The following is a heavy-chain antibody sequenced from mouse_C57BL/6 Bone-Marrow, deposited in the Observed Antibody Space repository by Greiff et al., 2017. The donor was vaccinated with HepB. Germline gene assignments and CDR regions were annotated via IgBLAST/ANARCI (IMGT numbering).Heavy chain of an antibody. J-gene: IGHJ1*03. CDR1: GYTFTSYW. CDR2: IYPGSGST. Sequence: VQLQQPGAELVKPGASVKMSCKASGYTFTSYWITWVKQRPGQGLEWIGDIYPGSGSTNYNEKFKSKATLTVDTSSSTAYMQLSSLTSEDSAVYYCARAHDYDGYFDVWGTGTTVTVSS. CDR3: ARAHDYDGYFDV. D-gene: IGHD2-4*01. V-gene: IGHV1-55*01.